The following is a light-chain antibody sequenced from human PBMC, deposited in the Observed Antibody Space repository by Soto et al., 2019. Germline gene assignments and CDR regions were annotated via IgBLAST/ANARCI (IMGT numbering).Light chain of an antibody. CDR3: QQYNSYST. J-gene: IGKJ1*01. CDR1: QSVRSSY. V-gene: IGKV3D-7*01. CDR2: GAS. Sequence: PGDRVILSCRASQSVRSSYLTWYQQKPGQAPRLPIYGASTRATSIPARFSGSGSGTDFTLTISSLQPEDFAVYYCQQYNSYSTFGQGTKVEIK.